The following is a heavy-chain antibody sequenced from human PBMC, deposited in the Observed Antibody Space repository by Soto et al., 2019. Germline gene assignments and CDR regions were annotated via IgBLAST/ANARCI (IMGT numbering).Heavy chain of an antibody. Sequence: QVQLVESGGALVKPGGSLRLSCAASGFSFRDYYMSWIRQAPGKGLEWISYISGSGNTIYYADSVKGRFIISRDNAKNSLFLQMNSLRADDTAVXXXXXDRLPMVVVVMGWFDPWGQGTLVTVSS. V-gene: IGHV3-11*01. D-gene: IGHD3-22*01. CDR1: GFSFRDYY. CDR3: XXDRLPMVVVVMGWFDP. CDR2: ISGSGNTI. J-gene: IGHJ5*02.